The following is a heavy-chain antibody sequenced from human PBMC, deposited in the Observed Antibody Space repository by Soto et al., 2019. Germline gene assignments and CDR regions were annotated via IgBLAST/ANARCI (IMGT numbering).Heavy chain of an antibody. J-gene: IGHJ4*02. Sequence: PSEILSLTCTVSGGSATNSSYYWGWIRQSPGKGLEWIGSVYYRGRSYSKSSVKSRVTISVDTSKNRFSLSLNSVTASDTAVYFCVSQRTTVPTQAYFDYWGPGALVTVSS. D-gene: IGHD4-17*01. CDR1: GGSATNSSYY. CDR2: VYYRGRS. V-gene: IGHV4-39*01. CDR3: VSQRTTVPTQAYFDY.